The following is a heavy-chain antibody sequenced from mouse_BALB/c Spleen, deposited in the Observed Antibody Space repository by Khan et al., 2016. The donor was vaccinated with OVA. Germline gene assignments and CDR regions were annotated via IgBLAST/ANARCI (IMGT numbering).Heavy chain of an antibody. J-gene: IGHJ2*01. CDR2: ISYGGST. Sequence: EVELLESGPGLVKPSQSLSLTCTVTGYSITSGYGWNWIRQFPGNKLEWMGYISYGGSTNYNPSLKSRISITRDTSKNQFFLQLNSVTTEDTATYYCARTARIKYWGQGTTLTVSS. CDR1: GYSITSGYG. CDR3: ARTARIKY. V-gene: IGHV3-2*02. D-gene: IGHD1-2*01.